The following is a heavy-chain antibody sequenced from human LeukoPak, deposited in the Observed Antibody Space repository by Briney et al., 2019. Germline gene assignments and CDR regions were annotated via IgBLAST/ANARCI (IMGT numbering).Heavy chain of an antibody. CDR2: ITGSGGST. V-gene: IGHV3-23*01. D-gene: IGHD3-10*01. CDR1: GFSFSTYA. CDR3: AKGVGVYTNWFAP. J-gene: IGHJ5*02. Sequence: SGGSLRLSCAASGFSFSTYAMTWVRQAPGKGLEWVSTITGSGGSTYYADSVKGRFTISRDNSKNTLYVQMNSLRAEDTAVYYCAKGVGVYTNWFAPWGEATLATVSS.